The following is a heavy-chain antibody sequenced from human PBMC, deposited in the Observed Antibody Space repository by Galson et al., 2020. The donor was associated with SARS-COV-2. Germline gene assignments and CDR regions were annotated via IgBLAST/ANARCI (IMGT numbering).Heavy chain of an antibody. Sequence: GESLKISCAASGFIFSDSALHWVRQAPGRGLEWVGHIRDKSNNYRTAYAASVKGRFTIARDDSKNTAYLQMNSLESEDTAVYFCLRQPAWGIDSYGLDIWGRGTTVTVSS. D-gene: IGHD7-27*01. CDR1: GFIFSDSA. J-gene: IGHJ6*02. CDR3: LRQPAWGIDSYGLDI. V-gene: IGHV3-73*01. CDR2: IRDKSNNYRT.